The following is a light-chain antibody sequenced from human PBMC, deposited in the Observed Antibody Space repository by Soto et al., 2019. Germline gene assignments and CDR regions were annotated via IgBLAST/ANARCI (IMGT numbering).Light chain of an antibody. V-gene: IGKV1-33*01. Sequence: DIQMTQSPASLSASVGDRVTITCRASQNISEYLNWFQQKPGEAPKLLIFDTSNLEEGVPSRFSGSGSGTDFTFTISSLQPEDIATYYCQQYENLVMYTFGQGTKLYI. CDR2: DTS. CDR3: QQYENLVMYT. CDR1: QNISEY. J-gene: IGKJ2*01.